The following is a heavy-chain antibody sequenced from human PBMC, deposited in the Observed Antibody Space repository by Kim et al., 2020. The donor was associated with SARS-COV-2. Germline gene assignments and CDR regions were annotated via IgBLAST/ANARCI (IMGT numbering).Heavy chain of an antibody. CDR3: ARDFGSVFKRITIFGVVSDNWFDP. CDR2: INHSGST. V-gene: IGHV4-34*01. Sequence: SETLSLTCAVYGGSFSGYYWSWIRQPPGKGLEWIGEINHSGSTNYNPSLKSRVTISVDTSKNQFSLKLSSVTAADTAVYYCARDFGSVFKRITIFGVVSDNWFDPWGQGTLVTVSS. CDR1: GGSFSGYY. D-gene: IGHD3-3*01. J-gene: IGHJ5*02.